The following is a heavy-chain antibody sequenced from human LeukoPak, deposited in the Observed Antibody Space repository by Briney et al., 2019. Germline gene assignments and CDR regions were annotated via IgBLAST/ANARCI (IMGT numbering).Heavy chain of an antibody. CDR1: GFTFSSYA. CDR3: ARDRLDAFDI. J-gene: IGHJ3*02. Sequence: GRSLRLSCAASGFTFSSYAMHWVRQAPGKGLEWVAVISYDGSNKYYADSVKGRFTISRDNSKNTLYLQMNSLRAEDTAVYYCARDRLDAFDIWGQGTMVTVSS. V-gene: IGHV3-30-3*01. D-gene: IGHD3-16*01. CDR2: ISYDGSNK.